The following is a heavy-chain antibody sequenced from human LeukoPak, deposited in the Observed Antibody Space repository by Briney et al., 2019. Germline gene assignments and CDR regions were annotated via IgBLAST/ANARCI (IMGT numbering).Heavy chain of an antibody. CDR2: MNPQSGNT. D-gene: IGHD6-13*01. V-gene: IGHV1-8*03. Sequence: ASVKVSCKASGYTFTGYYMHWVRQAPGQGLEWMGWMNPQSGNTGYAQNFQGRVTITRNTSRSTAYMELSSLRSEDTAVYYCARGTDNSRYGYGFDIWGQGTMVTVSS. CDR1: GYTFTGYY. J-gene: IGHJ3*02. CDR3: ARGTDNSRYGYGFDI.